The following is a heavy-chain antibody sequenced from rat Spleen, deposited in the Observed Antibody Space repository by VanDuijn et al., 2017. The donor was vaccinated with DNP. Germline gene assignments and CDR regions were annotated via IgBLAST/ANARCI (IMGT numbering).Heavy chain of an antibody. CDR1: GFSLTNYN. CDR3: ARSGGIGTTPFTY. J-gene: IGHJ3*01. Sequence: QVQLKESGPGLVQPSQTLSLTCTVAGFSLTNYNVHWIRQPPGKGLEWMGVIWNTGGTRYNSALKSRLSFSEDTSKSQVFLEMNSLQTEDTATYFCARSGGIGTTPFTYWGQGTLVTVSS. D-gene: IGHD1-5*01. V-gene: IGHV2-41*01. CDR2: IWNTGGT.